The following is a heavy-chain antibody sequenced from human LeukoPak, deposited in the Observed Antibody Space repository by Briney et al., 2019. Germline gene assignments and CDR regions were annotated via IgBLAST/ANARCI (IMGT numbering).Heavy chain of an antibody. CDR1: GGSISSYY. J-gene: IGHJ5*02. CDR2: IYYSGST. V-gene: IGHV4-59*01. D-gene: IGHD5-18*01. CDR3: ATSRGYSYGFPSNWFDP. Sequence: PSETLSLTCTVSGGSISSYYWSWIRQPPGKGLEWIGYIYYSGSTNYNPSLKSRVTISVDTSKNQFSLKLSSVTAADTAVYYCATSRGYSYGFPSNWFDPWGQGTLVTVSS.